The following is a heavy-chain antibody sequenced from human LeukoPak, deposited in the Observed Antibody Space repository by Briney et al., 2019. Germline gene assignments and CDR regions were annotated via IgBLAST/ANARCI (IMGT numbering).Heavy chain of an antibody. V-gene: IGHV4-30-4*08. CDR3: AREVITPGDSDGFDL. CDR2: IHYDGRA. CDR1: GGSISSANHF. Sequence: PSQTLSLTCTVSGGSISSANHFWSWVRQSPGEGLEWIGYIHYDGRAHYNPSLKSRVSMSLDMSKNRFSLSLSSVTAADTAIYYCAREVITPGDSDGFDLWGQGTMVSVSS. J-gene: IGHJ3*01. D-gene: IGHD2-2*01.